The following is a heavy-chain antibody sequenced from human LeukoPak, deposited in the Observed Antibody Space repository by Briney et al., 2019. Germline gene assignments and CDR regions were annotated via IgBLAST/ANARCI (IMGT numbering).Heavy chain of an antibody. Sequence: SETLSLTCTVSGGSISSGGYYWSWIRQHPGKGLEWIGYIYYSGSTYYNPSLKSRVTISVDTSKSQFSLKLSSVTAADTAVYYCASSSASHDAFDIWGQGTMVTVSS. V-gene: IGHV4-31*03. J-gene: IGHJ3*02. CDR2: IYYSGST. CDR1: GGSISSGGYY. CDR3: ASSSASHDAFDI.